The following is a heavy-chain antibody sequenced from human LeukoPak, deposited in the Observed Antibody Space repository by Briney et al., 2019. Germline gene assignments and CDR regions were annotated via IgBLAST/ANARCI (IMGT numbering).Heavy chain of an antibody. CDR1: GYTFISYT. CDR3: ARGPPNWGYDH. Sequence: ASVKISCKASGYTFISYTLHWVRQAPGQRLEWMGWINAGNGNTKFSQKFQGRVTFTRDTSASTAYMELSSLRSDDTAVYYCARGPPNWGYDHWGPGTLVTVSS. CDR2: INAGNGNT. D-gene: IGHD7-27*01. V-gene: IGHV1-3*01. J-gene: IGHJ4*02.